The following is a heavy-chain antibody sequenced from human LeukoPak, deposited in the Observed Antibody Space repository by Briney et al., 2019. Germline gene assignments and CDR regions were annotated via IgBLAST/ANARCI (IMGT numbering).Heavy chain of an antibody. CDR3: ARDPHDTGPIAVAGGEDY. Sequence: GGSLRLSCAASGFTFSSYSMTWVRQAPGKGLEWVSSISSSSSYIYYADSVKGRFTISRDNAKNSLYLQMNSLRAEDTAVYYCARDPHDTGPIAVAGGEDYWGQGTLVTVSS. J-gene: IGHJ4*02. CDR1: GFTFSSYS. V-gene: IGHV3-21*01. D-gene: IGHD6-19*01. CDR2: ISSSSSYI.